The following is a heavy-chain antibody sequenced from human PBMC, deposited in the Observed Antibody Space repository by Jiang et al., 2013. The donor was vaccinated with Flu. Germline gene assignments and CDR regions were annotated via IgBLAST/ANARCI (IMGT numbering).Heavy chain of an antibody. J-gene: IGHJ5*02. CDR1: GFSLTTNGVG. CDR3: AQYFRYDGGSYHWGS. CDR2: IFWDDDE. V-gene: IGHV2-5*02. D-gene: IGHD3-22*01. Sequence: TFSGFSLTTNGVGVGWIRQPPGKALEWLTVIFWDDDERYSPSLKSRLTITKDTSKSQVVLTVTNMDPVDTATYYCAQYFRYDGGSYHWGSWGQGTLVTVSS.